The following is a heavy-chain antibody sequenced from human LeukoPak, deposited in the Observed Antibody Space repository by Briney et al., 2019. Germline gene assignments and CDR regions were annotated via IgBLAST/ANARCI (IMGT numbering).Heavy chain of an antibody. CDR1: GDSVSTNNAA. Sequence: SQTLSLTCALPGDSVSTNNAAWNWFRQSPSRGLEWLGRTYYRSKYYYDYDTSVKSWITINPDTSKNPFSLQLSSVTPQDPSVXXXXXXXXXQLVFLFDSWGQGILVTVSS. CDR2: TYYRSKYYY. CDR3: XXXXXXQLVFLFDS. V-gene: IGHV6-1*03. J-gene: IGHJ4*02. D-gene: IGHD6-13*01.